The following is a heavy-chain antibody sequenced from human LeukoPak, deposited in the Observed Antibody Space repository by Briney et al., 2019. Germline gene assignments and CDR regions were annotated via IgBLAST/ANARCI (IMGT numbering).Heavy chain of an antibody. CDR2: IYYSGST. J-gene: IGHJ4*02. CDR3: ARGNWRGWYVN. Sequence: SETLSLTCTVSGGSISSYYWSWIRQPPGKGLEWIGYIYYSGSTNYNPSLKSRVTISVDTSKNQFSLKLSSVTAADTPVYYCARGNWRGWYVNWGQGTLVTVSS. D-gene: IGHD2-15*01. V-gene: IGHV4-59*01. CDR1: GGSISSYY.